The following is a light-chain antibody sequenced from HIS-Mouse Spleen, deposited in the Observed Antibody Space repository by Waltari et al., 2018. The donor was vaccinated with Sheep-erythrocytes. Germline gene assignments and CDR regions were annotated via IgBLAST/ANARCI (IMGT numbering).Light chain of an antibody. CDR3: CSYAGSYNHV. CDR1: SSDVGGYNY. Sequence: QSALTQPRSVSGSPGQSVTISCTGTSSDVGGYNYVSWYQQHPRKAPKLMIYEVSTRPSGVPDRFSGSKSGNTASLTVSGLQAEDEADYYCCSYAGSYNHVFGTGTKVTVL. V-gene: IGLV2-11*01. J-gene: IGLJ1*01. CDR2: EVS.